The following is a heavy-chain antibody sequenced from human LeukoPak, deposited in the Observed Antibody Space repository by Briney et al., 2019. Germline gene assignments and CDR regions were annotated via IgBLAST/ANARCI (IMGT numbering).Heavy chain of an antibody. Sequence: GGSLRLSCAASGFTFSNYWMHWVRQAPGKGPVWVSLINSAGSSTRFADSVQGRCTISRDNGKNTLYLQMNSLRAEDTAVYYCARGGETSNWYPGYFDYWGQGALVTVSS. J-gene: IGHJ4*02. D-gene: IGHD6-13*01. CDR1: GFTFSNYW. CDR3: ARGGETSNWYPGYFDY. CDR2: INSAGSST. V-gene: IGHV3-74*01.